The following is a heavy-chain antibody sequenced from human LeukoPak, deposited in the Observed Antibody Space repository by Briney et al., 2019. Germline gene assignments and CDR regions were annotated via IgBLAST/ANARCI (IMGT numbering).Heavy chain of an antibody. V-gene: IGHV4-39*01. CDR1: GGSISSSSYS. CDR3: ARVYDFWSGPPLGFVDY. Sequence: PSETLSLTCTVSGGSISSSSYSWGWIRQPLGKGLDWIASIYYSGSTYYNPSLQSRVTISVDTSKNQFSLKLNSVTAADTAVYYCARVYDFWSGPPLGFVDYWGQGTLVTVSS. D-gene: IGHD3-3*01. CDR2: IYYSGST. J-gene: IGHJ4*02.